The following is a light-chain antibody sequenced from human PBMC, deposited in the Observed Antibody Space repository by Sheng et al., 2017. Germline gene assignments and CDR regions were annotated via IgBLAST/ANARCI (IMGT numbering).Light chain of an antibody. V-gene: IGLV2-23*01. Sequence: QSALTQPASVSGSPGQSITISCTGTSSDVGSYNLVSWYQQHPGKAPELMIYDGTKRPSGVSYRFSGSKSGNTASLTISGLQAEDEADYYCCSYAGSSASVVFGGGTKLTVL. CDR1: SSDVGSYNL. CDR3: CSYAGSSASVV. J-gene: IGLJ2*01. CDR2: DGT.